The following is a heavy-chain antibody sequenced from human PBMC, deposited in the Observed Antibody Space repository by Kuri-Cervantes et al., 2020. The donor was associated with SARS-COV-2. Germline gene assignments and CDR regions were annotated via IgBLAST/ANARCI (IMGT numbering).Heavy chain of an antibody. CDR3: ARDRRVASSWYSADYYKYGMDV. CDR1: GFTFSSYA. V-gene: IGHV3-23*01. CDR2: ISGSGGST. Sequence: LSLTCAASGFTFSSYAMSWVRQAPGKGLEWVSAISGSGGSTYYADSVKGRFTISRDNAKNSLYLQMNSLRAGDTAVYYCARDRRVASSWYSADYYKYGMDVWAKGPRSPSP. D-gene: IGHD6-13*01. J-gene: IGHJ6*02.